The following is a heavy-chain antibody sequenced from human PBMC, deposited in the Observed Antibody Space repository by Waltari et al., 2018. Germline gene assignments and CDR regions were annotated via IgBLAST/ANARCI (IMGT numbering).Heavy chain of an antibody. CDR2: IGEDGTEK. D-gene: IGHD1-1*01. CDR3: TRSGGASAFDI. Sequence: EVQLVESGGGLVQPGGSLRVSCTASEFIFSNYWMSWVRQAPGKEPEWVAKIGEDGTEKYYVHSWKGRFTISRDNVKNSLYLEMNSLRAEDTAMYYCTRSGGASAFDIWGQGTMVTVSS. J-gene: IGHJ3*02. CDR1: EFIFSNYW. V-gene: IGHV3-7*02.